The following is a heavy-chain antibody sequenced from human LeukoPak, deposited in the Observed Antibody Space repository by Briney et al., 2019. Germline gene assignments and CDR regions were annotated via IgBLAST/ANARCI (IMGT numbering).Heavy chain of an antibody. CDR3: ARGLSWLQSDAFDI. D-gene: IGHD5-24*01. CDR2: IIPILGIA. CDR1: GGTFSSYA. V-gene: IGHV1-69*04. J-gene: IGHJ3*02. Sequence: ASVKVSCKASGGTFSSYAISWVRQAPGQGLEWMGRIIPILGIANYAQKFQGRVTITADKSTSTAYMELSSLRSEDTAVYYCARGLSWLQSDAFDIWGQGTMVTVSS.